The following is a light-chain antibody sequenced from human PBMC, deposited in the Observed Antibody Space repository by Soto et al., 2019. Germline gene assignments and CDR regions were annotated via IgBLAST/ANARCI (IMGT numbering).Light chain of an antibody. Sequence: ESVLTQSPGTLSLSPGERAALACRASQSISNDNLAWYRQKPGQAPRLLIYEASIRAARIPDRLSGSGSATDFTLTRSRLEPEDFEVYYCQQYGRSPTTFGQGTKVEIE. CDR2: EAS. V-gene: IGKV3-20*01. CDR3: QQYGRSPTT. CDR1: QSISNDN. J-gene: IGKJ1*01.